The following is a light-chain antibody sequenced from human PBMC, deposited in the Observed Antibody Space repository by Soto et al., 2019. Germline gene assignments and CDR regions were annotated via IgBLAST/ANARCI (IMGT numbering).Light chain of an antibody. Sequence: EIVLAQSPDSLSLSPGERAALFCRASQSIISNYLAWYQQKPGQAPRLLIYGASSRATGIPDRFSGSGSGTDFTLSISRLESEDFAVYYCQQYGSSPQTFGQGTKVDI. CDR1: QSIISNY. CDR2: GAS. V-gene: IGKV3-20*01. CDR3: QQYGSSPQT. J-gene: IGKJ1*01.